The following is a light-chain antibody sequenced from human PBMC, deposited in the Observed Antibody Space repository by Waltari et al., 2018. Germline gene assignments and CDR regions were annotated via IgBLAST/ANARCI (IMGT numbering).Light chain of an antibody. CDR1: TSDVGGYTY. V-gene: IGLV2-14*03. CDR3: SSYTSSNTVV. CDR2: DVS. Sequence: QSALTQPASVSGSPGQSITIPCSGTTSDVGGYTYVSWYQQYPGKATKLMIYDVSHWPSGVSDRFSGSKSGHTASLTISGLQAEDEADYYCSSYTSSNTVVFGGGTKLTVL. J-gene: IGLJ2*01.